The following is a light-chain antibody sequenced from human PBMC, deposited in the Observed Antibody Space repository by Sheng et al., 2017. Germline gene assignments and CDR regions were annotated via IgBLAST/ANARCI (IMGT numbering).Light chain of an antibody. CDR3: QSWDSITAVA. Sequence: SYELTQPPSVSVSPGQTASITCSGDNLGNQYTFWYQQKPDQSPVVVIYYDNKRPSGIPERFSGSTSGNTATLTISGTQAMDEADYYCQSWDSITAVAFGGGTKLTVL. J-gene: IGLJ2*01. CDR2: YDN. V-gene: IGLV3-1*01. CDR1: NLGNQY.